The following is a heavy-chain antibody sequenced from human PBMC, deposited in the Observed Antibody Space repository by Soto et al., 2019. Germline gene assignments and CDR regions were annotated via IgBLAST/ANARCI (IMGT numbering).Heavy chain of an antibody. CDR3: ASRRVVVTAKAYYFDY. Sequence: QVQLVQSGAEVKKPGSSVKVSCKASGGTFSSYAISWVRQAPGQGLEWMGGIIPIFGTANYAQKFQGRVTITADESTSTAYRELSSLRSEDTAVYYCASRRVVVTAKAYYFDYWGQGTLVTVSS. D-gene: IGHD2-21*02. J-gene: IGHJ4*02. CDR2: IIPIFGTA. V-gene: IGHV1-69*12. CDR1: GGTFSSYA.